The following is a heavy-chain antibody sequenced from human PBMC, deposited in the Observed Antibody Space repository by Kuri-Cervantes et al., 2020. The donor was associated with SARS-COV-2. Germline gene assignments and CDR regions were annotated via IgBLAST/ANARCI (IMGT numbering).Heavy chain of an antibody. J-gene: IGHJ6*02. CDR1: GGSFSGYY. CDR2: INHSGST. Sequence: SQTLSLTCSVYGGSFSGYYWSWIRQPPGEGLEWIGEINHSGSTNYNPSLKSRVTISVDTSKNQFSLKLSSVTAADTAVYYCARDRRRGMDVWGQGTTVTVSS. V-gene: IGHV4-34*01. CDR3: ARDRRRGMDV.